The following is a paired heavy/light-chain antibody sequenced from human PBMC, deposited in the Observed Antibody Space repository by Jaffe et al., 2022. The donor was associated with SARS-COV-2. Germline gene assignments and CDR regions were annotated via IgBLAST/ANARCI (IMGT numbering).Heavy chain of an antibody. Sequence: EVQLVESGGGLVKPGGSLRLSCAASGFTFSSYSMNWVRQAPGKGLEWVSSISSSSSYIYYADSVKGRFTISRDNAKNSLYLQMNSLRAEDTAVYYCARESSAYCGGDCYSFAYYYYMDVWGKGTTVTVSS. V-gene: IGHV3-21*01. D-gene: IGHD2-21*02. CDR1: GFTFSSYS. CDR3: ARESSAYCGGDCYSFAYYYYMDV. J-gene: IGHJ6*03. CDR2: ISSSSSYI.
Light chain of an antibody. J-gene: IGKJ3*01. CDR3: QQYYSYPPFT. CDR2: AAS. Sequence: AIRMTQSPSSFSASTGDRVTITCRASQGISSYLAWYQQKPGKAPKLLIYAASTLQSGVPSRFSGSGSGTDFTLTISCLQSEDFATYYCQQYYSYPPFTFGPGTKVDIK. CDR1: QGISSY. V-gene: IGKV1-8*01.